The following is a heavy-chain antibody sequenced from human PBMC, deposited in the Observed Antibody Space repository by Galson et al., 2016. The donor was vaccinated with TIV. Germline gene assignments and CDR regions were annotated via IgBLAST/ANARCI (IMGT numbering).Heavy chain of an antibody. CDR1: GFIFSNYE. V-gene: IGHV3-48*03. J-gene: IGHJ3*01. CDR3: VREAVMSFGVDVFDV. CDR2: ITSGWGPT. D-gene: IGHD3/OR15-3a*01. Sequence: SLRLSCAASGFIFSNYEMNWVRQAPGKGLEWISYITSGWGPTYYAESVKGRLSIYRDNTKNSLYLQMNSLRPEDTAVYYCVREAVMSFGVDVFDVWGQGTVVTVSS.